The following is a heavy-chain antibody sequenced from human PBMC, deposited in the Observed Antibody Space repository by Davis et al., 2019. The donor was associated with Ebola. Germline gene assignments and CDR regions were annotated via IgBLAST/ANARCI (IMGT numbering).Heavy chain of an antibody. D-gene: IGHD4-17*01. Sequence: SETLSLTCTVSGGSISSYYWGWIRQPPGKGLEWIGSIYYSGSTYYNPSLKSRVTISVDTSKNQFSLKLSSVTAADTAVYYCARDRYSTVTTFYGLDVWGQGTTVTVSS. CDR1: GGSISSYY. J-gene: IGHJ6*02. V-gene: IGHV4-39*02. CDR3: ARDRYSTVTTFYGLDV. CDR2: IYYSGST.